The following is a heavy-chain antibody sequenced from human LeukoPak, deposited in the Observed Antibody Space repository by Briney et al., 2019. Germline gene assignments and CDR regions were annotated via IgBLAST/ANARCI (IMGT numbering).Heavy chain of an antibody. CDR2: ISAYNGNT. CDR1: GYTFTSYG. J-gene: IGHJ3*02. Sequence: ASVKVSCKASGYTFTSYGISWVRQAPGQGLEWMGWISAYNGNTNYAQKLQGRVTMTTDTSTSTAYMELRSLRSDDPAVYYCASGYYDILTDLHDAFDIWGQGTMVTVSS. CDR3: ASGYYDILTDLHDAFDI. D-gene: IGHD3-9*01. V-gene: IGHV1-18*04.